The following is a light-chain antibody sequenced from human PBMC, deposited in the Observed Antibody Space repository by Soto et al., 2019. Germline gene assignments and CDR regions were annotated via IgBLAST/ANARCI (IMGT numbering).Light chain of an antibody. V-gene: IGLV2-11*01. CDR1: SSDVGSYDF. Sequence: QSVLTQPRSVSGSPGQSVTISCTGTSSDVGSYDFVSWYQQHPGKAPRLMIFDVSERPSGVPDRFSGSKSGNTDSLTISGLQAEDEADYYCCLYAVTFYVFGTGTKVTV. CDR3: CLYAVTFYV. J-gene: IGLJ1*01. CDR2: DVS.